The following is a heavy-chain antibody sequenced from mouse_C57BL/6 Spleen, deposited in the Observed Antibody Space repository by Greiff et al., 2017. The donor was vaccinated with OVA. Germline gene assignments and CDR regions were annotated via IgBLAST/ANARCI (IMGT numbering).Heavy chain of an antibody. CDR2: LYPGSGST. D-gene: IGHD1-1*01. J-gene: IGHJ2*01. CDR1: GYTFTSYW. V-gene: IGHV1-55*01. Sequence: QVQLQQPGAELVKPGASVKMSCKASGYTFTSYWLTWVKQRPGQGLEWIGDLYPGSGSTNYNEKFKSKATLTVDTSSSTAYMQLSSLTSEDSAVYYCERWYYGSSDDDYWGQGTTLTVSS. CDR3: ERWYYGSSDDDY.